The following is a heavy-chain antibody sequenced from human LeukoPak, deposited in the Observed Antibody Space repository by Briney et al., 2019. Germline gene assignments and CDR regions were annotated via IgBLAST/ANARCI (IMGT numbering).Heavy chain of an antibody. CDR1: GGSFSGYY. Sequence: PSETLSLTCAVYGGSFSGYYWSWIRQPPGKGLEWIGEINHSGSTNYSPSLKSRVTISVDTSKNQFSLKLSSVTAADTAVYYCARGGITMIPLARWGQGTLVTVSS. D-gene: IGHD3-22*01. V-gene: IGHV4-34*01. CDR2: INHSGST. CDR3: ARGGITMIPLAR. J-gene: IGHJ4*02.